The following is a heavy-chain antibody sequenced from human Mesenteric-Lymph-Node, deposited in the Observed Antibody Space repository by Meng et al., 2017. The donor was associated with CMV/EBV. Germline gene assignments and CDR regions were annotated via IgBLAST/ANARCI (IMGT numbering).Heavy chain of an antibody. CDR3: VRGGSGLDY. D-gene: IGHD2-15*01. CDR2: INSGGSDI. J-gene: IGHJ4*02. Sequence: GESLKISCAASGFTFSRYWMYWVRQAPRKGLVWVSRINSGGSDIKYADSVKGRFTISRDNAKNRVYLQMNSLRAEDTAVYFCVRGGSGLDYWGQGTLVTVSS. CDR1: GFTFSRYW. V-gene: IGHV3-74*03.